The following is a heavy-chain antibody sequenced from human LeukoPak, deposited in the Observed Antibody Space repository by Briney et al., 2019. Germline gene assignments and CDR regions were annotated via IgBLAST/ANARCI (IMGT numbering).Heavy chain of an antibody. J-gene: IGHJ4*02. D-gene: IGHD6-19*01. Sequence: SETLSLTCTVSGDSISSGGYYWSWLRQPPGKGLEWIGYIYHSGSTYYNPSLKSRVTISVDRSKNQFSLKLSSVTAADTAVYYCARVDAVAVAGIDYWGQGTLVTVSS. V-gene: IGHV4-30-2*01. CDR3: ARVDAVAVAGIDY. CDR2: IYHSGST. CDR1: GDSISSGGYY.